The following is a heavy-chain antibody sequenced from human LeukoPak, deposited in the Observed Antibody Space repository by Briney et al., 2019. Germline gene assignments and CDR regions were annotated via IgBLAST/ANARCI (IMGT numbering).Heavy chain of an antibody. J-gene: IGHJ2*01. CDR1: GYSISSDYY. CDR3: ARVDYSDSSTYPGNWYFDL. CDR2: IYHTGNT. Sequence: SETLSLTCAVSGYSISSDYYWGCIRQPPGKGLEWIGSIYHTGNTYYRPSLKSRITMSVDTSKNQFSLKLRSVTAADTAVYSCARVDYSDSSTYPGNWYFDLWGRGTLVTVSS. D-gene: IGHD3-22*01. V-gene: IGHV4-38-2*01.